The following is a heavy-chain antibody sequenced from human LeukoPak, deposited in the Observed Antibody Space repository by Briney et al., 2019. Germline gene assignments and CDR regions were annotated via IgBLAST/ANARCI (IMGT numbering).Heavy chain of an antibody. CDR2: IYSGGSGST. V-gene: IGHV3-66*01. Sequence: PGGSLRLSCAASGFTVSSSYMSWVRQAPGKGLEWVSVIYSGGSGSTYYADSVKGRFTISRDNSKNTLNLQMNSLRAEDTAVYYCARDKVVVVAATRIQQYFQHWGQGTLVTVSS. CDR1: GFTVSSSY. D-gene: IGHD2-15*01. CDR3: ARDKVVVVAATRIQQYFQH. J-gene: IGHJ1*01.